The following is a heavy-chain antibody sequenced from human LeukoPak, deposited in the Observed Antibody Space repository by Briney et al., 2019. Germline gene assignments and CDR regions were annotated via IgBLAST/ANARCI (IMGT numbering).Heavy chain of an antibody. CDR1: GYTFTSYD. V-gene: IGHV1-8*01. CDR2: MNPNSGNT. D-gene: IGHD5-18*01. Sequence: ASVKVSCKASGYTFTSYDINWVRQATGQGLEWMGWMNPNSGNTGYAQKFQGRVTMTRNTSISTAYMELSSLRSEDTAVYYCARGPDTAMVNYYYYMDVWGKGNTVTISS. J-gene: IGHJ6*03. CDR3: ARGPDTAMVNYYYYMDV.